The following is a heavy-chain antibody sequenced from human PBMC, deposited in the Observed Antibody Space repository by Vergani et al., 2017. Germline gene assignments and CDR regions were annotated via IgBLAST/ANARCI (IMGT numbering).Heavy chain of an antibody. CDR2: ISSSSASI. J-gene: IGHJ6*02. D-gene: IGHD3-10*01. Sequence: EAQLVESGGGAVKPGGSLRLSCTASGISFSNYTINWVRQAPGKGLEWVASISSSSASIDYVDSIKGRFTISRDNAKRSVFLQMNSLRAEDTAVYYCARTGEWMRSNNGPPEYVFALDVWGQGTTVIVSS. V-gene: IGHV3-21*02. CDR1: GISFSNYT. CDR3: ARTGEWMRSNNGPPEYVFALDV.